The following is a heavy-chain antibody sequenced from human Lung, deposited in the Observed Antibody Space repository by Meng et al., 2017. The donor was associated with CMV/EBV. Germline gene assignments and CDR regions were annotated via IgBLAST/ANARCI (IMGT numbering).Heavy chain of an antibody. CDR2: VRSGGGTT. D-gene: IGHD3-3*02. V-gene: IGHV3-15*01. J-gene: IGHJ4*02. CDR3: ATDRPEVLAQSDY. Sequence: GVSLRLXXAASGFTFANAWMSWVRQSPGKGLEWVARVRSGGGTTEYAAPVRGRFSISRDDSYNTLYLQMNSLKTEDTAIYYCATDRPEVLAQSDYWGQGTXVTVSS. CDR1: GFTFANAW.